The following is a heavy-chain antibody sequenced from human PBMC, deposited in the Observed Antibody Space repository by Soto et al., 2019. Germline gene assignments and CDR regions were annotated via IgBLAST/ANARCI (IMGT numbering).Heavy chain of an antibody. J-gene: IGHJ5*02. CDR1: GGYISSGGYY. D-gene: IGHD3-10*01. V-gene: IGHV4-31*03. Sequence: PSETMSVTCTVSGGYISSGGYYWSWIRKHPGKGLEWIGYIYYSGSTYYNPSLKSRVTISVDTSKNQFSLKLSSVTAADTAVYYCARAGEVVWFGELTPRFAFDPWGQGTLVTVSS. CDR3: ARAGEVVWFGELTPRFAFDP. CDR2: IYYSGST.